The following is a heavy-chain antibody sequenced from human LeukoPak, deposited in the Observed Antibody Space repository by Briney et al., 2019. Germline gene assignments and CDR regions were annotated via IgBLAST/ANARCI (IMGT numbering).Heavy chain of an antibody. CDR2: ISAYNGNT. Sequence: GASVKVSCKASGYTFTSYGISWVRQAPGQGLEWMGWISAYNGNTNYAQKLQGRVTMTTDTSTSTAYMELRSLRSDDTAVYYCARGGHYYDSSGYYYVDLGDYWGQGTLVTVSS. J-gene: IGHJ4*02. CDR3: ARGGHYYDSSGYYYVDLGDY. V-gene: IGHV1-18*01. CDR1: GYTFTSYG. D-gene: IGHD3-22*01.